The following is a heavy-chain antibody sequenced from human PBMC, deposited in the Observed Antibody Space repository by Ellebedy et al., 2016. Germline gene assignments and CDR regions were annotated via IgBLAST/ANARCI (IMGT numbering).Heavy chain of an antibody. CDR1: GDPNYHYY. Sequence: ETLSLTCTVSGDPNYHYYWNWIRQTPGKGPEWVANINQDGSEKHYVDSVTGRFTISRDDAKSSLYLQMNNLRVEDTAIYYCARDWNYVFHPWGQGSLVTVSS. V-gene: IGHV3-7*03. CDR3: ARDWNYVFHP. CDR2: INQDGSEK. D-gene: IGHD1-7*01. J-gene: IGHJ5*02.